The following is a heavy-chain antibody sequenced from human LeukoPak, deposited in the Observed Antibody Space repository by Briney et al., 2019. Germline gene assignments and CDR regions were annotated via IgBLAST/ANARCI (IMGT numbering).Heavy chain of an antibody. J-gene: IGHJ6*02. Sequence: SVNVSCKASGYTFTSYVISWVRQARGQGLEWMGWISAYNGNTNYAQKLQGRVTMTTDTSTSTAYMELRSLRSDDAAVYYCARDRYRQWLAPPNYYGMDVWGQGTTVTVSS. CDR1: GYTFTSYV. V-gene: IGHV1-18*01. CDR3: ARDRYRQWLAPPNYYGMDV. D-gene: IGHD6-19*01. CDR2: ISAYNGNT.